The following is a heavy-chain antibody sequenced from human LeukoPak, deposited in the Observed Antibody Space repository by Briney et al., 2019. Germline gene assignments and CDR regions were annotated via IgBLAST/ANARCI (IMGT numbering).Heavy chain of an antibody. J-gene: IGHJ4*02. Sequence: ASVKVSCKASGYTFTSYGISWVRQAPGQGLEWMGWISAYNGNTNYAQKLQGRVTMTTDTSTSTAYMKLSSLRSEDTAVYYCAREIGPIQLHLWGSAFDYWGQGTLVTVSS. CDR3: AREIGPIQLHLWGSAFDY. CDR1: GYTFTSYG. D-gene: IGHD5-18*01. CDR2: ISAYNGNT. V-gene: IGHV1-18*01.